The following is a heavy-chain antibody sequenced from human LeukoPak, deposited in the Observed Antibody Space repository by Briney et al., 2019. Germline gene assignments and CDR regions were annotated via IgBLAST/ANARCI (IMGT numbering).Heavy chain of an antibody. CDR2: INIDGSDN. V-gene: IGHV3-7*01. Sequence: VGSLRLSCAASGFTFSDDWMACVCEAPGRGLWWVANINIDGSDNNYVASVKGRFTISRDNAKNSLYLQMNSLSAEDTAVYYCATRSSHTSSWYVYLFWDYWGQGALVTVSS. D-gene: IGHD6-13*01. J-gene: IGHJ4*02. CDR1: GFTFSDDW. CDR3: ATRSSHTSSWYVYLFWDY.